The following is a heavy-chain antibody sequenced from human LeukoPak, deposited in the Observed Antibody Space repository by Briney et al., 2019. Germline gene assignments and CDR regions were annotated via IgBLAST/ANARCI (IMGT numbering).Heavy chain of an antibody. V-gene: IGHV3-74*01. CDR2: INTDRRST. J-gene: IGHJ4*02. CDR1: GFTFRTYW. Sequence: GGTLRLSCAASGFTFRTYWMHWVRQAPGKGQVWVSRINTDRRSTSYADSVKGRFTVSRDNSKDNLYLQMNSLRADDTAVYYGARGGTDILLEPPAIPFDYWGQGALVTVSS. CDR3: ARGGTDILLEPPAIPFDY. D-gene: IGHD2-8*01.